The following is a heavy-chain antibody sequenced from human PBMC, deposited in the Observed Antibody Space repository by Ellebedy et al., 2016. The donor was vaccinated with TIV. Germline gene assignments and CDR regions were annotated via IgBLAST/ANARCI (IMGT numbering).Heavy chain of an antibody. CDR2: ISSSSSYT. CDR3: ARFGAGATSPYDY. CDR1: GFTFSDYY. J-gene: IGHJ4*02. Sequence: GESLKISXAASGFTFSDYYMSWIRQAPGKGLEWVSYISSSSSYTNYADSVKGRFTISRDNAKNSLYLQMNSLRAEDTAVYYCARFGAGATSPYDYWGQGTLVTVSS. V-gene: IGHV3-11*03. D-gene: IGHD3-16*01.